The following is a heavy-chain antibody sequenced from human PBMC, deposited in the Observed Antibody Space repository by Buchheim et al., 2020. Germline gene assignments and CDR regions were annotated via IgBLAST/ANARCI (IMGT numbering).Heavy chain of an antibody. Sequence: QVQLVQSGAEVKKPGASVKVSCKASGYTFTGYYMHWVRQAPGQGLEWMGRIIPILGIANYAQKFQGRVTITADKSTSKAYMELSSLRSEDTAVYYCAMNLRGYDSDWGQGTL. CDR3: AMNLRGYDSD. D-gene: IGHD5-12*01. V-gene: IGHV1-69*09. J-gene: IGHJ4*02. CDR1: GYTFTGYY. CDR2: IIPILGIA.